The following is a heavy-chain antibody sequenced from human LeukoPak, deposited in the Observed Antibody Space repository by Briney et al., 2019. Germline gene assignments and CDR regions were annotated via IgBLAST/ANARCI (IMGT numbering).Heavy chain of an antibody. CDR1: GFTFSNYW. V-gene: IGHV3-7*01. J-gene: IGHJ4*02. Sequence: GESLRLSCAASGFTFSNYWMGWVRQAPGKGLEWVANIKLDGSEKNYVDSVKGRFTISRDNAKNSLYLQMNSLRLEDTAVYYCVRGHRAYWGQGTLVTVSS. CDR2: IKLDGSEK. CDR3: VRGHRAY.